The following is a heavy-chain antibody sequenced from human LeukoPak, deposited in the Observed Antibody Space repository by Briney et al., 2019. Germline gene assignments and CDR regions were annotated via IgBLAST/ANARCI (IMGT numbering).Heavy chain of an antibody. CDR2: ISSSGDNS. D-gene: IGHD6-6*01. J-gene: IGHJ3*02. CDR3: AKDFRQPHDAFDI. CDR1: GFTFSNCA. V-gene: IGHV3-23*01. Sequence: PGGSLRLSCAASGFTFSNCAMSWVRHAQGKGLEWVSAISSSGDNSYYADSVEGRFTISRDNPKNTLYLQMNSLRVEDAAVYYCAKDFRQPHDAFDIWGQGTMVTVSS.